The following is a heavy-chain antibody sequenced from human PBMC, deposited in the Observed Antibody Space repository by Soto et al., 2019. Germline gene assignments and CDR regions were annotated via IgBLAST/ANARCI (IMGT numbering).Heavy chain of an antibody. D-gene: IGHD2-2*02. CDR1: AFSLSTGGVG. Sequence: QITLKESGPTLVKPTQTLTLTCTFSAFSLSTGGVGVGWIRQPPGKALEWLALIYWDDDKRYSPSLRSRLTITKDTSKNQVFLKITIMDPVDTTTYYSIPSRCRSDCLQSSASYYYFAMDVWGPGTTITISS. V-gene: IGHV2-5*02. CDR2: IYWDDDK. J-gene: IGHJ6*02. CDR3: IPSRCRSDCLQSSASYYYFAMDV.